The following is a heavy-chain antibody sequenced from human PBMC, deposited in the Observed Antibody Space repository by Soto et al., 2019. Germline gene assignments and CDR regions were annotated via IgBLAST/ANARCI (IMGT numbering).Heavy chain of an antibody. CDR2: ISNSGRST. CDR3: AKDALAYYDFWS. CDR1: GLTFSSYA. Sequence: GGSLRLSCAASGLTFSSYAMSWVRQAPGKGLEWVSHISNSGRSTKYADSVRGRFTISRDNSKNTLYLQMNSLRAEDTAIYYCAKDALAYYDFWSWGQGTLVTVSS. J-gene: IGHJ4*02. V-gene: IGHV3-23*01. D-gene: IGHD3-3*01.